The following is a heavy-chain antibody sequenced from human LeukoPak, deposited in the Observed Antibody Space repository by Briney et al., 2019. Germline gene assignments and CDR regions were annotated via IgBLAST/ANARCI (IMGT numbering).Heavy chain of an antibody. Sequence: PSQTLSLTCTVSGGSISSGSYYWRWLRQPAGKGLEGIGRIYTSGSTNYNPSLKSRVTISVDTSKNQFSLKLSSVTAADTAVYYCARSGFWSGFDFDYWGQGTLVTVSS. CDR1: GGSISSGSYY. D-gene: IGHD3-3*01. CDR3: ARSGFWSGFDFDY. V-gene: IGHV4-61*02. J-gene: IGHJ4*02. CDR2: IYTSGST.